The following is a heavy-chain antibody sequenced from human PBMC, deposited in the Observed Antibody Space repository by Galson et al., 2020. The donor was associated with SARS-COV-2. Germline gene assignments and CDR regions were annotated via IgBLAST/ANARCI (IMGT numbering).Heavy chain of an antibody. V-gene: IGHV3-11*01. J-gene: IGHJ6*02. D-gene: IGHD1-26*01. CDR2: ISAGGTST. CDR1: GFFFSDYD. Sequence: GGSLRLSCVASGFFFSDYDMYWMRRAPGNGLEWVSYISAGGTSTSYAVSVEGRFSVSRDNTKDSLYLQMNNVRAEDTAVYYCARGNTGNPAVSYYGLGVWGQGKMVTVSS. CDR3: ARGNTGNPAVSYYGLGV.